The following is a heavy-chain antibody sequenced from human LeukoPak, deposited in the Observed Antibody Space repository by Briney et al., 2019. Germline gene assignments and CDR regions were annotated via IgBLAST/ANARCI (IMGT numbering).Heavy chain of an antibody. Sequence: GGSLRLSCAASGFTFSSYAMSWVRQAPGKGLEWVSAISGSGGSTYYADSVKDRFTISRDKSKNTLDLQMNSLRAEDTAVYYCARLRVRPSQMTTVSTFDNWGQGTLVTVSS. D-gene: IGHD4-17*01. CDR1: GFTFSSYA. V-gene: IGHV3-23*01. J-gene: IGHJ4*02. CDR2: ISGSGGST. CDR3: ARLRVRPSQMTTVSTFDN.